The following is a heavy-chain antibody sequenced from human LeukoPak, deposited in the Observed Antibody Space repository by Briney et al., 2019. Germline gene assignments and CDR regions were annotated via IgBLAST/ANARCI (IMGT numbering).Heavy chain of an antibody. CDR1: GFTFSNYA. CDR3: AKDRYSSGWYSDFDY. D-gene: IGHD6-19*01. V-gene: IGHV3-30*18. J-gene: IGHJ4*02. Sequence: GGSLRLSCAASGFTFSNYAMHWVQQAPGKGLEWVAVISDDGSNKYYGDSVKGRFTISRDNSKNTVYLQMNSLRAEDTAVYYCAKDRYSSGWYSDFDYWGQGTLVTVSS. CDR2: ISDDGSNK.